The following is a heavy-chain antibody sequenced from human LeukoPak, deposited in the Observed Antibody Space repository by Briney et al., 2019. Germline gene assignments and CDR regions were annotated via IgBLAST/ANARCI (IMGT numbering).Heavy chain of an antibody. CDR1: GFTFSSYW. J-gene: IGHJ4*02. V-gene: IGHV3-74*01. Sequence: GGSLRLSCAASGFTFSSYWMRWVRQAPGEGLGWVSRINSDGSSTRYADSVKGRFTIPRDNAKNTLYLQMNSLRAEDTAVYYCARGHSGSYRLDYWGQGTLVTVSS. CDR2: INSDGSST. D-gene: IGHD1-26*01. CDR3: ARGHSGSYRLDY.